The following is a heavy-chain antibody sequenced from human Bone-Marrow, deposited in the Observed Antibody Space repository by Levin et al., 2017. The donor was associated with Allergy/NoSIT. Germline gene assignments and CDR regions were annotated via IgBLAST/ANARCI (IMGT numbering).Heavy chain of an antibody. CDR1: GGSISSYY. CDR2: IYYSGST. CDR3: ARVWDYYDSRSDY. D-gene: IGHD3-22*01. J-gene: IGHJ4*02. Sequence: SETLSLTCTVSGGSISSYYWSWIRQPPGKGLEWIGYIYYSGSTNYNPSLKSRVTISVDTSKNQFSLKLSSVTAADTAVYYCARVWDYYDSRSDYWGQGTLVTVSS. V-gene: IGHV4-59*01.